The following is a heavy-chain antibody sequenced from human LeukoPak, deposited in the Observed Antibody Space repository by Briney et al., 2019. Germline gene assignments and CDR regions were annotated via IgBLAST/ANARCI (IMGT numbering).Heavy chain of an antibody. CDR1: GGSISRYY. J-gene: IGHJ2*01. CDR3: ARDPDYYDSSGSSGYFDL. D-gene: IGHD3-22*01. Sequence: SETLSVTCTVSGGSISRYYWSWIRQPPGTGLEWIGDIYYSGSTNYNPSPKSRVTISVDTSKNQFSLKLSSVTAADTAVYYCARDPDYYDSSGSSGYFDLWGRGTLVTVSS. CDR2: IYYSGST. V-gene: IGHV4-59*01.